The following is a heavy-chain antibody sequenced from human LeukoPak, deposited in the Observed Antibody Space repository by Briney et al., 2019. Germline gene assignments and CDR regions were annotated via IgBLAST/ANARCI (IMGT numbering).Heavy chain of an antibody. J-gene: IGHJ3*02. V-gene: IGHV3-21*01. CDR1: GFTFSSYS. Sequence: GGSLRLSCAASGFTFSSYSMNWVRQAPGKGLEWASSISSSSSYIYYADSVKGRFTISRDNAKNSLYLQMNSLRAEDTAVYYCARDGVGATGLGDAFDIWGQGTMVTVSS. D-gene: IGHD1-26*01. CDR2: ISSSSSYI. CDR3: ARDGVGATGLGDAFDI.